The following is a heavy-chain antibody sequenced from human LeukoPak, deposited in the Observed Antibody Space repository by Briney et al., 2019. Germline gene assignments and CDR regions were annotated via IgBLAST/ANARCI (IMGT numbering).Heavy chain of an antibody. V-gene: IGHV4-61*02. J-gene: IGHJ5*02. CDR3: ARDLMGWFDP. CDR2: IYTSGST. CDR1: GGFISSGGYY. D-gene: IGHD5-24*01. Sequence: PSETLSLTCVVSGGFISSGGYYWGWIRHPPEKGLEWIGRIYTSGSTNYNPSLKSRVTMSVDTSKNQFSLKLSSVTAADTAVYYCARDLMGWFDPWGQGTLVTVSS.